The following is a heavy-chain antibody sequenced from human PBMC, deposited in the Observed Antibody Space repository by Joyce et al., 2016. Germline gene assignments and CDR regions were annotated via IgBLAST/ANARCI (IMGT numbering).Heavy chain of an antibody. J-gene: IGHJ3*02. V-gene: IGHV3-30*04. CDR2: ISYEGTNK. CDR3: ARRSGIPAGRRPGAFDM. CDR1: GSIFSGYA. Sequence: QEQLEESGGGVVQTGTSLRLSCTASGSIFSGYAMTWVRQAPGKGREWVAIISYEGTNKFYADSVRGRFTISRDNYKNTLFLQMNSLTIEDAGVYYCARRSGIPAGRRPGAFDMWGQGTVVTVSS. D-gene: IGHD6-13*01.